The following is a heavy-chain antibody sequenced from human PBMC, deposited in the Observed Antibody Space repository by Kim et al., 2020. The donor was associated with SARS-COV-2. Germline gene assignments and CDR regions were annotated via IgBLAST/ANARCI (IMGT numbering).Heavy chain of an antibody. D-gene: IGHD4-17*01. Sequence: GGSLRLSCAASGFTFSSYAMSWVRQAPGKGLEWVSAISGSGGSTYYADSVKGRFTISRDNSKSTLYLQMNSLRAEDTAVYYCAKDLATVTTRAWLYWGQGTLVTVSS. CDR1: GFTFSSYA. V-gene: IGHV3-23*01. J-gene: IGHJ4*02. CDR2: ISGSGGST. CDR3: AKDLATVTTRAWLY.